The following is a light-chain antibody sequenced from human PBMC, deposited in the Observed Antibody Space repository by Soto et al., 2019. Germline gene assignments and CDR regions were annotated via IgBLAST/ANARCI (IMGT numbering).Light chain of an antibody. V-gene: IGLV2-8*01. CDR2: EVS. CDR3: SSYAGSLYI. J-gene: IGLJ1*01. CDR1: SSDVGDYNY. Sequence: QSALTQPPSASGSPGQSVTISCTGTSSDVGDYNYVSWYQQHPGKAPKLMIYEVSKRPSGVPDRFSGSKSGNTASLTVSGLQAEDEADYSSSSYAGSLYIFGTGTKLTVL.